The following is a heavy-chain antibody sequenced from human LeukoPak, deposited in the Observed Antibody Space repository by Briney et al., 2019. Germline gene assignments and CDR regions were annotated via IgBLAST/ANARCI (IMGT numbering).Heavy chain of an antibody. CDR3: ARGFGSSWFDY. D-gene: IGHD6-13*01. Sequence: ASVKVSCKASGYTFTANYIHWVGQAPGQGLEWMGWINPNGGGTNYAQKFQGWVTMTRDTSISTLYMELSRLKSDDTAVYYCARGFGSSWFDYWGQGTLVTVSS. J-gene: IGHJ4*02. V-gene: IGHV1-2*04. CDR2: INPNGGGT. CDR1: GYTFTANY.